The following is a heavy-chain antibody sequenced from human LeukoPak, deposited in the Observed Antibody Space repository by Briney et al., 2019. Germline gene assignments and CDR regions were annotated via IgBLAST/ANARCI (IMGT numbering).Heavy chain of an antibody. J-gene: IGHJ4*02. D-gene: IGHD6-13*01. V-gene: IGHV4-34*01. CDR3: ARAWDLAAASTGVRYFDY. Sequence: SETLSLTCAVYGGSFSGYYWSWIRQPPGKGLEWIGEINHSGSTNYNPSLKSRVTISVDTSKNQFSLKLSSVTAADTAVYYCARAWDLAAASTGVRYFDYWGQGTLVTVSS. CDR2: INHSGST. CDR1: GGSFSGYY.